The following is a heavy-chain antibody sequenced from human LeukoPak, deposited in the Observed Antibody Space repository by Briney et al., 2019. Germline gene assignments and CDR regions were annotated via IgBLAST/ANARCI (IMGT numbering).Heavy chain of an antibody. Sequence: ASQTLSLTCTVSGGSISSGGYYWSWIRQQPGKGLEWIGYIYYSGSTYYNPSLKSRVTISVDTSKNQFSLKLSSVTAADTAAYYCARIEGVYGDYYYFDYWGQGTLVTVSS. J-gene: IGHJ4*02. D-gene: IGHD4-17*01. CDR3: ARIEGVYGDYYYFDY. V-gene: IGHV4-31*03. CDR1: GGSISSGGYY. CDR2: IYYSGST.